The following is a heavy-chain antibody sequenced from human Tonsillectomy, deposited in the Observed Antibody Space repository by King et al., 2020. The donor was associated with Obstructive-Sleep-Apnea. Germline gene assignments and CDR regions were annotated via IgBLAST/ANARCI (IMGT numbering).Heavy chain of an antibody. CDR2: ISGIGGST. CDR1: GFTFSSYA. V-gene: IGHV3-23*04. D-gene: IGHD3-3*01. CDR3: AKDQYDFWSGYYYYYYGMDV. Sequence: EVQLVESGGGLVQPGVSLRLSCAASGFTFSSYAISWVRQAPGKGLEWVSAISGIGGSTYYAYSVKGRFTISRDNSKNTLYLQMNSLRAEDTAVYYCAKDQYDFWSGYYYYYYGMDVWGQGTTVTVSS. J-gene: IGHJ6*02.